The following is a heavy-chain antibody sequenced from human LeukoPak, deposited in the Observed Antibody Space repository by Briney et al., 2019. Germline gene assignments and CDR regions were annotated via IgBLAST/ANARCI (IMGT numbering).Heavy chain of an antibody. CDR3: AKAHEGNYVWGSYPDY. CDR1: GFTFDDYT. J-gene: IGHJ4*02. V-gene: IGHV3-43*01. CDR2: LSWDGGST. Sequence: GGSLRLSCAASGFTFDDYTMHWVRQAPGKGLEWVSLLSWDGGSTYYADSVKGRFTISRDNSKNSLYLQMNSLRTEDTALYYCAKAHEGNYVWGSYPDYWGQGTLVTVSS. D-gene: IGHD3-16*02.